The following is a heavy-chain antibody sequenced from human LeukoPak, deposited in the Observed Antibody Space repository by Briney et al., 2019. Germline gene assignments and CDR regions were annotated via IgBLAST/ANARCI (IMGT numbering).Heavy chain of an antibody. Sequence: PSETLSLTCTVSSASITSSPHFWAWIRQSPGKGLEWIGNISYSGTTYYNPSLKSRVTISVDTSKNQFSLKLSSVTAADTAVYYCARDRGSGSYYPNWFDPWGQGTLVTVSS. D-gene: IGHD3-10*01. CDR3: ARDRGSGSYYPNWFDP. V-gene: IGHV4-39*07. J-gene: IGHJ5*02. CDR1: SASITSSPHF. CDR2: ISYSGTT.